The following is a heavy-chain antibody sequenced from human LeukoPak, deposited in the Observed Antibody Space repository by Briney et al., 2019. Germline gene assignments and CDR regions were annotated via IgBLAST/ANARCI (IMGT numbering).Heavy chain of an antibody. D-gene: IGHD6-19*01. J-gene: IGHJ4*02. CDR1: GFTFYSYA. V-gene: IGHV3-23*01. Sequence: PGGSLRLSCAASGFTFYSYAMSWVRQAPGKGLEWVSGISGSGGSTYYANSVKGRFTISRDNSKNTLYLQMNSLRAEDTAVYYRAKEHVAVAGTGIFDYWGQGTLVTVSS. CDR2: ISGSGGST. CDR3: AKEHVAVAGTGIFDY.